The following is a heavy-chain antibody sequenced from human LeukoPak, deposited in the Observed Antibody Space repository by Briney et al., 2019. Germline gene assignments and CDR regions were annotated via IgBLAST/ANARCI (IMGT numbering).Heavy chain of an antibody. D-gene: IGHD6-13*01. J-gene: IGHJ4*02. V-gene: IGHV3-30*03. CDR3: ARGPRTSWYPFDY. Sequence: PGGSLRLSCAASGFTFSSYGMHWVRQAPGKGLEWVAVISYDGSNKYYADSVKGRFTISRDDSKNTLYLQMNSLRAEDTAVYYCARGPRTSWYPFDYWGQGTLVTVSS. CDR2: ISYDGSNK. CDR1: GFTFSSYG.